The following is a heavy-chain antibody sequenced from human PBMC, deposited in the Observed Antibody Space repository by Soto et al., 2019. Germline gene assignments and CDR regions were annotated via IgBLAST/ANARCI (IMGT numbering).Heavy chain of an antibody. J-gene: IGHJ4*02. CDR3: ARDRVAGGYFDY. CDR1: GDNVSSNSAA. CDR2: TYYRSKWYN. D-gene: IGHD2-15*01. Sequence: PSQTLSLTCAISGDNVSSNSAAWNWIRQSPSRGLEWLGRTYYRSKWYNDYSESVRSRISINPDTSKNQFSLQLNSVTPEDTAVYYCARDRVAGGYFDYWGQATLVTVSS. V-gene: IGHV6-1*01.